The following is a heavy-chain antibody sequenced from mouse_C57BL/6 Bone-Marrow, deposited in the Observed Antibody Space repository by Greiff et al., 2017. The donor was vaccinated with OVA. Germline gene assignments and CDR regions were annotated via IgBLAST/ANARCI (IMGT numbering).Heavy chain of an antibody. Sequence: EVQLVESGGGLVQPGGSLKLSCAASGFTFSDYYMYWVRQTPEKRLEWVAYISNGGGSTYYPDTVKGRFTISRDNAKNTLYLQMSRLKSEDTAMYYCARQDLWGQGTLVTVSA. J-gene: IGHJ3*01. CDR3: ARQDL. CDR1: GFTFSDYY. CDR2: ISNGGGST. V-gene: IGHV5-12*01.